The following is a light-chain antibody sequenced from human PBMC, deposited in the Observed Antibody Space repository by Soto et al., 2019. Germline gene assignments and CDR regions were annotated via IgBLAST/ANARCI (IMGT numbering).Light chain of an antibody. CDR1: QTISSW. Sequence: DIQMTQSPSTVSGSVGDRVTITCRASQTISSWLAWYQQKPGKAPKLLIYKASTLKSGVPSRFSGSGSGTEFTLTISSLQPDDFATYYCQHNNSYSEAFGQGTKVDIK. CDR3: QHNNSYSEA. CDR2: KAS. J-gene: IGKJ1*01. V-gene: IGKV1-5*03.